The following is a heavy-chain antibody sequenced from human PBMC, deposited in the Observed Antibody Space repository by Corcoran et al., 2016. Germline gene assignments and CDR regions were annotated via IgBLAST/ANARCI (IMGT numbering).Heavy chain of an antibody. CDR1: GFTFSSYS. D-gene: IGHD4-17*01. V-gene: IGHV3-48*04. CDR2: ISSSSSTI. J-gene: IGHJ6*02. CDR3: ARSSYYGDYQNYYYYYGMDV. Sequence: EVQLVESGGGLVQPGGSLRLSCAASGFTFSSYSMNWVRQAPGKGLEWVSYISSSSSTIYYADSVKGRFTISRDNAKNSLYLQMNSLRAEDTAVYYCARSSYYGDYQNYYYYYGMDVWGQGTTVTVSS.